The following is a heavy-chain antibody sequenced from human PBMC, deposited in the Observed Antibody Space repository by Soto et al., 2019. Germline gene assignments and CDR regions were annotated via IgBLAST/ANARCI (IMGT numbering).Heavy chain of an antibody. CDR2: INVINGNA. Sequence: ASVKVSCKASGHTFTSYDMHWVRQAPGQRPEWMGRINVINGNAYYSQRFQGRATFTRDTSASTGYMELSSLISGDTAVYFCARRKERSGPNYFDSWGQGSLVTVSS. V-gene: IGHV1-3*01. CDR1: GHTFTSYD. CDR3: ARRKERSGPNYFDS. J-gene: IGHJ4*02. D-gene: IGHD6-25*01.